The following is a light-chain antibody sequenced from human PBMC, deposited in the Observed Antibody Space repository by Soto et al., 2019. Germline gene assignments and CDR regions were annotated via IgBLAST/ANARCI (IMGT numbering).Light chain of an antibody. CDR2: DAS. V-gene: IGKV1-39*01. Sequence: DVQMTQSPSSLSASVGDRVTITCRASQWIRTSLNWYQQKPGKAPKFLIYDASSLQSEVPSRFSGSGSGTDVTLTISNLQPEDFATYYCQQSYSVPPTFGQGTKLEI. CDR1: QWIRTS. J-gene: IGKJ2*01. CDR3: QQSYSVPPT.